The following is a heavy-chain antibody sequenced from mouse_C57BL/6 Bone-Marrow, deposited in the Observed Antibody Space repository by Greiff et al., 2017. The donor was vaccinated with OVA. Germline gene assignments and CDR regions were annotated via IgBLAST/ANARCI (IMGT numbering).Heavy chain of an antibody. CDR2: IISGSGST. CDR1: GYTFSGYW. D-gene: IGHD2-1*01. V-gene: IGHV1-9*01. CDR3: TVGRGNYGGYWYFDV. Sequence: VQRVESGAELMKPGASVKLSCKATGYTFSGYWIEWVKQRPGHGLEWIGEIISGSGSTNYIEKFKGTATFTADTSSNTAYMQLSRLTTEVSSIYYGTVGRGNYGGYWYFDVWGTGTTVTVSS. J-gene: IGHJ1*03.